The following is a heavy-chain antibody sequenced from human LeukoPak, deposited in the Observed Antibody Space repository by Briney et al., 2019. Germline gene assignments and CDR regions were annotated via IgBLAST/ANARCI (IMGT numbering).Heavy chain of an antibody. CDR2: LYDTGMT. D-gene: IGHD1-26*01. J-gene: IGHJ3*02. Sequence: SETLSLTCTVSGGSISSYYWSWIRQPPGKGLEWIGYLYDTGMTNYSPSLKSRVTISVDTSNNQISLKLTSVTAADTAIYFCAKEGMGSEATTADGAFDIWGQGTTVTVSS. CDR1: GGSISSYY. CDR3: AKEGMGSEATTADGAFDI. V-gene: IGHV4-4*08.